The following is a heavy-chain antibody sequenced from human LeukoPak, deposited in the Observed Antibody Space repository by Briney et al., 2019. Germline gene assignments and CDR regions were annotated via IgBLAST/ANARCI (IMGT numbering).Heavy chain of an antibody. CDR2: ISYDGSNK. V-gene: IGHV3-30*04. CDR3: ARVRLYCSSTSCYGVYYFGY. D-gene: IGHD2-2*01. Sequence: GGYLRLSSAASGFTFSSYAMHWVRQAQGKGLEWVAVISYDGSNKYYADSVKGRFTISRDNSKNAPYLQMNSLRAEDTAVYYCARVRLYCSSTSCYGVYYFGYWGQGTLVSVSS. J-gene: IGHJ4*02. CDR1: GFTFSSYA.